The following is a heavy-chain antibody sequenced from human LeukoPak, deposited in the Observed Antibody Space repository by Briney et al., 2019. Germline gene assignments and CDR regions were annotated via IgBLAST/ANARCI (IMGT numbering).Heavy chain of an antibody. D-gene: IGHD3-10*01. J-gene: IGHJ4*02. CDR1: GFIFSSYG. CDR3: VRDKARGVTNFDY. Sequence: GGSLRLSRAASGFIFSSYGMHWVRQAPGKGLEWVAVIWYDGSNKYYADSVKGRFTISRDNSKNTLYLQMNSLRVEDTAVYYCVRDKARGVTNFDYWGQGTLVTVSS. CDR2: IWYDGSNK. V-gene: IGHV3-33*01.